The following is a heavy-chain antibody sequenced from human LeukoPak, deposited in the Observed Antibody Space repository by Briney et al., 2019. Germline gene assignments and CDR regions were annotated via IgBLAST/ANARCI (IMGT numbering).Heavy chain of an antibody. Sequence: PGGSLRLSCAASGFTFNNYYMCWGRQAPGKGVEWVAKIKPDGGDKYYVDSVRGRFNISRDNAKNSLFPQMNSLRAEDTAVYYCARKRYGDYDFWGQGTLVTVSS. CDR1: GFTFNNYY. V-gene: IGHV3-7*01. CDR3: ARKRYGDYDF. D-gene: IGHD4-17*01. J-gene: IGHJ4*02. CDR2: IKPDGGDK.